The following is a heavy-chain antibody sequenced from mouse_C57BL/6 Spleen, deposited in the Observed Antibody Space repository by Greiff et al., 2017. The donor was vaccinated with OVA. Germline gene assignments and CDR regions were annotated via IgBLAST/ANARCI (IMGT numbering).Heavy chain of an antibody. Sequence: QVQLQQPGAELVKPGASVKMSCKASGYTFTSYWITWVKQRPGHGLEWIGDIYPGCGSTDYNEQFKGKATLTVDKSSSTAYMQLSSLTSEDSAVDYCARGLPPYYFDYWGQGTTLTVSS. J-gene: IGHJ2*01. V-gene: IGHV1-55*01. CDR1: GYTFTSYW. CDR3: ARGLPPYYFDY. CDR2: IYPGCGST.